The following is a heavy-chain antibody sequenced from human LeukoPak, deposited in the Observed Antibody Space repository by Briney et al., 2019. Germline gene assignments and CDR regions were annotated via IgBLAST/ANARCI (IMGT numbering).Heavy chain of an antibody. CDR3: ARVGADYDILTGYDY. D-gene: IGHD3-9*01. J-gene: IGHJ4*02. V-gene: IGHV5-51*01. Sequence: GESLQISCQGSGSSFTSYWIGWVRQLPGKGLEWMGIIYPDDSDTRHSPSFQGQVTISADKSISTAYLQWSSLKASDTAMYYCARVGADYDILTGYDYWGQGTLVTVSS. CDR1: GSSFTSYW. CDR2: IYPDDSDT.